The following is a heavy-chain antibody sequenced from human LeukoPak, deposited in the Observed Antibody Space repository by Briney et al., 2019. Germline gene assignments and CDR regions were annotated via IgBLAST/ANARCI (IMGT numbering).Heavy chain of an antibody. J-gene: IGHJ6*03. Sequence: TGRSLRLSCVASGFSFSGYAIHWVRQAPGKGLEWVALISYNGGRKEYADSVKGRFTISRDNAKNSLYLQMNSLRAEDTAVYYCARSSSGWSYYYYYMDVWGKGTTVTVSS. CDR2: ISYNGGRK. D-gene: IGHD6-19*01. CDR1: GFSFSGYA. CDR3: ARSSSGWSYYYYYMDV. V-gene: IGHV3-30*04.